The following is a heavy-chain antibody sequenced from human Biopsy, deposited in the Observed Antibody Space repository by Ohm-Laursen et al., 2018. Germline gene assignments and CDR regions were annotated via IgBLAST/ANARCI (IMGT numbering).Heavy chain of an antibody. V-gene: IGHV4-4*07. J-gene: IGHJ4*02. D-gene: IGHD2/OR15-2a*01. Sequence: SQTLSLTCTVSGASMTGYFWTWVRQPAGKGLEWIGHIYTIGDTTYNPSLESRVTMSLDTSKNQFSLRLNSVTAADTAVYYCARGMRTTGWPYFDYWGQGILVTVSS. CDR2: IYTIGDT. CDR1: GASMTGYF. CDR3: ARGMRTTGWPYFDY.